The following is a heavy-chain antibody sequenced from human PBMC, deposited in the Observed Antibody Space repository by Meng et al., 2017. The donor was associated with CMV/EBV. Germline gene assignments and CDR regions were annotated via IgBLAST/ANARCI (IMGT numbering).Heavy chain of an antibody. CDR1: GFTFDDYA. CDR3: VKDKKDGISETFQH. V-gene: IGHV3-9*01. Sequence: SLKISCAASGFTFDDYAMHWVRQAPGKGLEWVSGISWNSGSIGYADSVKGRFTISRDNTKNSLYLQMNSLRAEDTALYYCVKDKKDGISETFQHWGQGTLVTVSS. CDR2: ISWNSGSI. J-gene: IGHJ1*01. D-gene: IGHD1-20*01.